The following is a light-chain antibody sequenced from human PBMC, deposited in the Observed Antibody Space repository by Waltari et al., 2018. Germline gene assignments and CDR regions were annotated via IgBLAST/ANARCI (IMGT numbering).Light chain of an antibody. Sequence: QLVLTHSPSASASLGASVKLTCTLSSWHRSHDIAGPQQQPEKGPRYLMKVNRDGSHSKGDKIPDRFSGSSSGAEHYLTISSLQSEDEADYYCQTGGHGTWVFGGGTKLTVL. CDR3: QTGGHGTWV. V-gene: IGLV4-69*01. CDR1: SWHRSHD. CDR2: VNRDGSH. J-gene: IGLJ3*02.